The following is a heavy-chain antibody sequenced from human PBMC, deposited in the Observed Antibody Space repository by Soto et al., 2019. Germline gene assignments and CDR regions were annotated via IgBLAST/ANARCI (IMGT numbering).Heavy chain of an antibody. Sequence: QVQLVESGGGVVQPGRSLRLSCAASGFTFSSYGMHWVRQAPGKGLEWVAVISYDGSNKYYADSVKGRFTISRDNSKNTLYLQMNSLRAEDTAVYYCAKDESSGWYRFDYWGQGTLVTVSS. CDR2: ISYDGSNK. CDR1: GFTFSSYG. CDR3: AKDESSGWYRFDY. D-gene: IGHD6-19*01. J-gene: IGHJ4*02. V-gene: IGHV3-30*18.